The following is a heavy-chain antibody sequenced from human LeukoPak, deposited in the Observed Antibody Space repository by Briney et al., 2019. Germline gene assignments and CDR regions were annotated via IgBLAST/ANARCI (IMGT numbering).Heavy chain of an antibody. CDR3: ARSSRTPKIIVEPAAHFFDY. CDR1: GFTFSSYS. J-gene: IGHJ4*02. CDR2: MYDGGST. V-gene: IGHV4-59*12. Sequence: PGGSLRLSCAASGFTFSSYSMNWVRQPPGKGLEWIGSMYDGGSTYYSASLKSRVTISGDTSRRQFSLKVNSVTAADTAVYYCARSSRTPKIIVEPAAHFFDYWGQGLLVTVSS. D-gene: IGHD2-15*01.